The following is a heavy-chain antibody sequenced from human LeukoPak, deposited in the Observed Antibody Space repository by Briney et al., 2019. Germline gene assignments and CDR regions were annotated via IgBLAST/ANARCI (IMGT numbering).Heavy chain of an antibody. CDR1: GFTVSSNY. V-gene: IGHV3-74*01. D-gene: IGHD2-2*01. CDR3: ARRVVVPAAPYYFDY. J-gene: IGHJ4*02. CDR2: INSDGSST. Sequence: GESLRLSCAASGFTVSSNYMSWVRQAPGKGLVWVSRINSDGSSTSYADSVKGRFTISRDNAKNTLYLQMNSLRAEDTAVYYCARRVVVPAAPYYFDYWGQGTLVTVSS.